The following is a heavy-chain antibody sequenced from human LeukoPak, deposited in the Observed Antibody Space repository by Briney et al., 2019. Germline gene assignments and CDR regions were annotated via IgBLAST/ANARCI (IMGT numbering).Heavy chain of an antibody. CDR2: INPKSGGT. CDR3: ARPTGTTVTTIFPFDY. Sequence: ASVKVSCKASGYTFTGYYMHWVRQAPGQGLEWMGWINPKSGGTNYAQKFQGRVTMTRDMSTSTVYMELSSLRSEDTAVYYCARPTGTTVTTIFPFDYWGQGTLVTVSS. D-gene: IGHD4-11*01. CDR1: GYTFTGYY. J-gene: IGHJ4*02. V-gene: IGHV1-2*02.